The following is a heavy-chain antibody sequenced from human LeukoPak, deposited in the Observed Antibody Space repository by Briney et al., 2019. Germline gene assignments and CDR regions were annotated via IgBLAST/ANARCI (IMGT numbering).Heavy chain of an antibody. CDR1: GFTFSSYG. D-gene: IGHD3-3*01. J-gene: IGHJ6*03. Sequence: GGSLRLSCAASGFTFSSYGMHWVRQAPGKGLEWVAFIRYDGSNKYYADSVKGRFTISRDNSKNTLYLQMNSLRAEDTAVYYCAKDAGVYDFVYYYMDVWGKGTTVTVSS. CDR2: IRYDGSNK. CDR3: AKDAGVYDFVYYYMDV. V-gene: IGHV3-30*02.